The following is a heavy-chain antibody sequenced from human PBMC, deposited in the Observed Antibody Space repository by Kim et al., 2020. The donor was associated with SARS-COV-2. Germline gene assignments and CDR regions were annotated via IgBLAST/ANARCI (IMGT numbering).Heavy chain of an antibody. D-gene: IGHD6-13*01. V-gene: IGHV3-7*01. CDR3: ARDWRQLAPNGAFDI. Sequence: DSVKGRFTISRDNAKNSLYLQMNSLRDEDTAVYYCARDWRQLAPNGAFDIWGQGTMVTVSS. J-gene: IGHJ3*02.